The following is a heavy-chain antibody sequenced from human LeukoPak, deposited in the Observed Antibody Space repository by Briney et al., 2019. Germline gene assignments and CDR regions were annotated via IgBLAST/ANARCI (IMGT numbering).Heavy chain of an antibody. V-gene: IGHV3-7*03. CDR1: GFTVSSNY. CDR3: AKRVAEQSSSWYIDM. J-gene: IGHJ3*02. Sequence: GGSLRLSCAASGFTVSSNYMSWVRQAPGKGLEWVANIKQDGSEKYYVDSVKGRFTISRDNAKNSLYLQMNSLRAEDTAVYYCAKRVAEQSSSWYIDMWGQGTVVTVSS. D-gene: IGHD1-1*01. CDR2: IKQDGSEK.